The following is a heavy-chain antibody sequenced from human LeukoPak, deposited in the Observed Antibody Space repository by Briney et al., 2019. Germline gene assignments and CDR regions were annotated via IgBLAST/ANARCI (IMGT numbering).Heavy chain of an antibody. CDR3: ARDLLTGPRDY. J-gene: IGHJ4*02. Sequence: RSGGSLRLSCAASGFTFSSYAMSWVRQAPGKGLEWVSVIYSGGSTYYADSVKGRFTISRDNSKNTLYLQMNSLRAEDTAVYYCARDLLTGPRDYWGQGTLVTVSS. CDR1: GFTFSSYA. D-gene: IGHD3-9*01. V-gene: IGHV3-53*01. CDR2: IYSGGST.